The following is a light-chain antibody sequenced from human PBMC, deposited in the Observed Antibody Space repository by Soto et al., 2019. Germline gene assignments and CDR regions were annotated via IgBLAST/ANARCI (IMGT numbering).Light chain of an antibody. J-gene: IGKJ3*01. V-gene: IGKV1-12*01. Sequence: DIQMTQSPSSVSASVGDTITITCRASQPISMWLAWYQQKPGKGPKLLIYDASRLEREVPTRFSGRGSGTEFTLTLSSLQPEDFATYRCQQANSFPFTFGPGTKVDIK. CDR1: QPISMW. CDR2: DAS. CDR3: QQANSFPFT.